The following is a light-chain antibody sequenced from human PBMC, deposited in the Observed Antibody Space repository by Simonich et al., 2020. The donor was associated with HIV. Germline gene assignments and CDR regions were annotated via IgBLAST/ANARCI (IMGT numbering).Light chain of an antibody. V-gene: IGLV2-14*01. CDR2: DVT. CDR3: SSYKSSSTWV. CDR1: SSDVGGYNY. J-gene: IGLJ3*02. Sequence: QSALTQPPSASGSPGQSVTISCTGTSSDVGGYNYVSWYQQHPGKAPKLMIYDVTKRPSGVSNRCSGSKSGNPASLTISGLQAEDEADYYCSSYKSSSTWVFGGGTKLTVL.